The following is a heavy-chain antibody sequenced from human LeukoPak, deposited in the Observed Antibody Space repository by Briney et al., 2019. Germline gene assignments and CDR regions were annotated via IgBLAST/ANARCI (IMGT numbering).Heavy chain of an antibody. CDR3: ARPQVVPAAHSGGDFDY. CDR1: GFTFSSYS. Sequence: PGGSLRLSCAASGFTFSSYSMNWVRQAPGKGLEWVSSISSSSSYIYYADSVKGRFTISRDNAKNSLYLQMNSLRAEDTAVYYCARPQVVPAAHSGGDFDYWGQGTLVTVSS. D-gene: IGHD2-2*01. J-gene: IGHJ4*02. CDR2: ISSSSSYI. V-gene: IGHV3-21*01.